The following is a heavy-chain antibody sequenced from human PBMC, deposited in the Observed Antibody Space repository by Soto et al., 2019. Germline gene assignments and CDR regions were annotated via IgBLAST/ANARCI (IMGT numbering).Heavy chain of an antibody. CDR3: ARCRYDSTGYYYSFDS. V-gene: IGHV4-30-2*01. CDR1: GGSIRSGGYS. CDR2: IYPGGTT. J-gene: IGHJ4*02. Sequence: SETLSLTCAVSGGSIRSGGYSWSWIRQPPGKGLEWIGYIYPGGTTYYNPSLKSRVSISVDKSQSQFSLKLSSVTAADTAVYYCARCRYDSTGYYYSFDSWGQGTLVTVSS. D-gene: IGHD3-22*01.